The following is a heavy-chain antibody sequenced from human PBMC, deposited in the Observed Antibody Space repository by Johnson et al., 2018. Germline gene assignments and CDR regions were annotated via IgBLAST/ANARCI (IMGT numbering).Heavy chain of an antibody. CDR1: GFTFSSYA. CDR3: AKAGNDAFDF. V-gene: IGHV3-23*01. Sequence: EVQLLESGGGLVQPGGSLRLSCAASGFTFSSYAMTWVRQAPGKGPEGVSTISGITYYADSGKGRSAISRDNSKNTLYLQMNSLRAEDTAVYYCAKAGNDAFDFWGQGTMVTVSS. J-gene: IGHJ3*01. CDR2: ISGIT.